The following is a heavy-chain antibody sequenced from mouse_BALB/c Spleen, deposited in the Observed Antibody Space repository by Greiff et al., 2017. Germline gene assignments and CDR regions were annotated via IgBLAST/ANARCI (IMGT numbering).Heavy chain of an antibody. CDR3: TRWGDGNNYAMDY. CDR1: GYTFTSYW. J-gene: IGHJ4*01. Sequence: EVKLQESGTVLARPGASVKMSCKASGYTFTSYWMHWVKQRPGQGLEWIGAIYPGNSDTSYNQKFKGKAKLTAVTSTSTAYMELSSLTNEDSAVYYCTRWGDGNNYAMDYWGQGTSVTVSS. D-gene: IGHD2-1*01. CDR2: IYPGNSDT. V-gene: IGHV1-5*01.